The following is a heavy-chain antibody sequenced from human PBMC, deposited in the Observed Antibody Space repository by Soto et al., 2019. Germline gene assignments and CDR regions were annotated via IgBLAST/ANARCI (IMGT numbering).Heavy chain of an antibody. D-gene: IGHD3-10*01. J-gene: IGHJ4*02. Sequence: EVPLGESGGGLIQPGGSLKLSCAASGFTVGNNYMSWVRQAQGKGLEWVSLIYSTGTTKYADSVKGRFTVSRDNAKNTLYLQMNSLRAEDTAVYYCAKDGRGSGSHYTSFGYWGQGTLGTVSS. V-gene: IGHV3-53*01. CDR1: GFTVGNNY. CDR2: IYSTGTT. CDR3: AKDGRGSGSHYTSFGY.